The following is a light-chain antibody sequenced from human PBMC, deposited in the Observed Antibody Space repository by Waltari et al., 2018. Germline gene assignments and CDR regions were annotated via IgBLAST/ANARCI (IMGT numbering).Light chain of an antibody. CDR1: QSVLYSSNNKNF. CDR3: QQYYSFPLT. V-gene: IGKV4-1*01. Sequence: DIVMTQSPDSLAVSLGERATINCKPSQSVLYSSNNKNFLAWYQQKPGQPPKLLIHWASIRESGVPDRFGGSGSGADFTLTISSLQAEDVAVYYCQQYYSFPLTFGGGTKVEIK. J-gene: IGKJ4*01. CDR2: WAS.